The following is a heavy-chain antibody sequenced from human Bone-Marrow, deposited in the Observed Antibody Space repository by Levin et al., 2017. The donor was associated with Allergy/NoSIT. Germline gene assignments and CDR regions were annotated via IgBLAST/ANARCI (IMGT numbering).Heavy chain of an antibody. CDR1: GASITSYY. D-gene: IGHD1-1*01. CDR2: IYYDRRS. V-gene: IGHV4-59*01. J-gene: IGHJ3*01. CDR3: ARDAITPTGAGNGFDV. Sequence: NSGGSLRLSCTVSGASITSYYWSWVRQPPGKGLQYIAYIYYDRRSNKNPSLKSRVTISLDTSKNQFSLKLTSVTAADTAIYYCARDAITPTGAGNGFDVWGQGTMVSVSS.